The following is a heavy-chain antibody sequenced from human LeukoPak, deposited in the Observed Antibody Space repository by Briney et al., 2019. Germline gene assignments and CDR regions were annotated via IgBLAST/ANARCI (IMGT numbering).Heavy chain of an antibody. CDR2: IYSGGST. D-gene: IGHD3-16*01. V-gene: IGHV3-66*01. CDR1: GFTVSSNY. CDR3: ARGREGEEFDY. J-gene: IGHJ4*02. Sequence: GGSLRLSCAASGFTVSSNYMNWVRPSPAKGLEWVSVIYSGGSTYYADSVKGRFIISRDNSKNTLYVQMNSLRAEDTAVYYCARGREGEEFDYWGQGTLVTVSS.